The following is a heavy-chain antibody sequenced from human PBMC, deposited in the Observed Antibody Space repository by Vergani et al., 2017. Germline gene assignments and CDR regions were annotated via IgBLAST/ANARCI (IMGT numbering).Heavy chain of an antibody. J-gene: IGHJ4*02. D-gene: IGHD4-11*01. CDR2: ISGSGVST. CDR3: VNGHSNYDY. Sequence: VQVLESGGGLVQPGGSLRLSCAASGFTFSSYAMNWVRQAPGKGLEWVSIISGSGVSTYYADSVKGRFTISRDNSENTLYLQMNSLRAEDTAVYYCVNGHSNYDYWGQGTLVTVSS. V-gene: IGHV3-23*01. CDR1: GFTFSSYA.